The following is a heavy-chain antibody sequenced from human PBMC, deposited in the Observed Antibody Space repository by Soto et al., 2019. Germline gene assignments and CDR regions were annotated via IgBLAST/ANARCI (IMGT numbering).Heavy chain of an antibody. CDR3: AKGDNLGPKTGYAFDP. V-gene: IGHV6-1*01. CDR1: GDSVSSNTAS. D-gene: IGHD5-12*01. CDR2: TYFRSKWYN. J-gene: IGHJ5*02. Sequence: SQTLSLTCAISGDSVSSNTASWNWIRQSPSRGLEWLGRTYFRSKWYNDYAVSVKSRIIINPDTSNNQFSLQLNSVTPEDTAVYFCAKGDNLGPKTGYAFDPWGQGIMVTVSS.